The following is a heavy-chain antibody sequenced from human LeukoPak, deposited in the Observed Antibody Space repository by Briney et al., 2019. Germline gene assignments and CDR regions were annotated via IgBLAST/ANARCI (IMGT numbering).Heavy chain of an antibody. CDR1: GYTFTGYY. J-gene: IGHJ3*02. CDR2: VNPNNGGT. Sequence: ASVKVSCKASGYTFTGYYIHWVRQAPGQGLEWMGWVNPNNGGTSYAQRFQGRVTMTRDTSISTAYMELSRLRSDDTAVYYCARARTDRGSRGPYDIWGQGTMVTVSS. CDR3: ARARTDRGSRGPYDI. V-gene: IGHV1-2*02. D-gene: IGHD3-10*01.